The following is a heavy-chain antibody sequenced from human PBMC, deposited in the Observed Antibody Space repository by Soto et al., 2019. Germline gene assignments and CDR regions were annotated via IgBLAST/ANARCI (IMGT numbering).Heavy chain of an antibody. CDR3: ARPTAATYDAFDI. CDR2: IYYSGST. V-gene: IGHV4-30-4*01. CDR1: GGSISSGDYY. D-gene: IGHD6-13*01. Sequence: PSETLSLTCTVSGGSISSGDYYWSWIRQPPGKGLEWIGYIYYSGSTYYNPSLKGRVTISVDTSKNQFSLKLSSVTAADTAVYYCARPTAATYDAFDIWGQGTMVTVSS. J-gene: IGHJ3*02.